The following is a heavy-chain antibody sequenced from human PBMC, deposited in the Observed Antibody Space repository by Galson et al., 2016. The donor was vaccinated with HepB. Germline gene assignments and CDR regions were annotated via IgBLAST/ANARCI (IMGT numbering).Heavy chain of an antibody. D-gene: IGHD3-3*01. Sequence: SLRLSCAASGFTFRTYSMHWVRQAPGQGLEWVASISSTSSYIYYGDSVKGRFTLSRDNTKNSVFLQMNSLRAEDTAIYYCARYFDIWSANGYYFDYWGQGTLVTVSS. CDR1: GFTFRTYS. CDR2: ISSTSSYI. V-gene: IGHV3-21*01. CDR3: ARYFDIWSANGYYFDY. J-gene: IGHJ4*02.